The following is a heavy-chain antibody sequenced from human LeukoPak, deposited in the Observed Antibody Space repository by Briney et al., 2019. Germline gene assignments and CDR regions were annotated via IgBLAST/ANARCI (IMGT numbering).Heavy chain of an antibody. D-gene: IGHD2-2*01. J-gene: IGHJ6*03. CDR3: ARHYAAYGLSTGDYYYYMDV. Sequence: GESLKISCKGSGYSFTSYWIGWVRQMPGKGLEWMGIIYPGDSDTRYSPSFQGQVTISADKSVSTAYLQWSSLKASDTAMYYCARHYAAYGLSTGDYYYYMDVWGKGTTVTVSS. V-gene: IGHV5-51*01. CDR2: IYPGDSDT. CDR1: GYSFTSYW.